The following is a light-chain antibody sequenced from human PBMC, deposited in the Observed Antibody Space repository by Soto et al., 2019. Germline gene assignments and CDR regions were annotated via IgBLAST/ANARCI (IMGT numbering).Light chain of an antibody. Sequence: LTQSPAILSLSPVEKATLSCTASQTVDSYMAWYQQRPGQPPRLLIHDTSHRASGVPARFRGSGSGTDFTLTSTSLEPEDFAFYFCQQRRNWVSFGPGTRV. V-gene: IGKV3-11*01. CDR2: DTS. CDR1: QTVDSY. CDR3: QQRRNWVS. J-gene: IGKJ3*01.